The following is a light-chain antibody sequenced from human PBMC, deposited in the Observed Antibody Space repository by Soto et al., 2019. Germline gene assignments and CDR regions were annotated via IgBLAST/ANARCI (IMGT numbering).Light chain of an antibody. Sequence: EIVLTQSPVTLSLSPGEIATLSCRASQIVSSSYLAWYQQKPGQAPRLLIYGASSRATGIPDRFSGSGSGTDFTLTISRLEPEDFAVYYCQQYGSSPTITFGQGTRLEIK. CDR3: QQYGSSPTIT. J-gene: IGKJ5*01. V-gene: IGKV3-20*01. CDR2: GAS. CDR1: QIVSSSY.